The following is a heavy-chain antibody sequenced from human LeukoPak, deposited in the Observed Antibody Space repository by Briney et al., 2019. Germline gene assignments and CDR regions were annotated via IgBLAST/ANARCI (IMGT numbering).Heavy chain of an antibody. V-gene: IGHV4-34*01. CDR1: GGSFSGYY. CDR3: ASNTGTVFDY. Sequence: SETLSLTCVVYGGSFSGYYWSWIRQSPGKGLEWIGEINHRGSTNYNPSLKRRVTISLDTSKNQFSLKLSSVTAADTAVYYCASNTGTVFDYWGQGALVTVSS. J-gene: IGHJ4*02. D-gene: IGHD7-27*01. CDR2: INHRGST.